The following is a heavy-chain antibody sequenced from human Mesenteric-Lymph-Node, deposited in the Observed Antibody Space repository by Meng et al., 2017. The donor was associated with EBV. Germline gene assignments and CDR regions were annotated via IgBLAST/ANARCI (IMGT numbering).Heavy chain of an antibody. CDR1: CGTFSGYS. J-gene: IGHJ4*02. Sequence: QEQHQHLADGDMNASGPLSLPCPGYCGTFSGYSGTCIRQPPGKGPEWIGEINQSGSTNYSPSLKSRVTISVDTSKTQFSLNLRSVTAADTAVYYCARGPPTLTSYVYFDYWGQGILVTVSS. V-gene: IGHV4-34*01. D-gene: IGHD4-17*01. CDR3: ARGPPTLTSYVYFDY. CDR2: INQSGST.